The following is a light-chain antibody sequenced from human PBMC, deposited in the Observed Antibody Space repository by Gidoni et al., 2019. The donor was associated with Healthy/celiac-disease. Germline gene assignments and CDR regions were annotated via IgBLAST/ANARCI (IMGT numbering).Light chain of an antibody. J-gene: IGKJ2*01. Sequence: DIQMTQSPSYLSASVGDRVTITCRASQSISSYLNWYQQKPGKVPKLLIYAASSLQSGVPSRFSGSGSGTDFTLTISSLQPEDFATYYCQQSYSTPDTFGQGTKLEIK. CDR3: QQSYSTPDT. V-gene: IGKV1-39*01. CDR1: QSISSY. CDR2: AAS.